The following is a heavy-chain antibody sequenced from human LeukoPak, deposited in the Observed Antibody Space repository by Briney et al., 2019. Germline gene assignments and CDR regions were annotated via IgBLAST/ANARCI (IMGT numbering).Heavy chain of an antibody. CDR2: ISSSSSYI. V-gene: IGHV3-21*01. Sequence: GGSLRLSCAASGFTFSSHSMNWVRQAPGKGLEWVSSISSSSSYIYYADSVKGRFTISRDNAKNSLYLQMNSLRAEDTAVYYCARDRNLWTTVVTETFDYWGQGTLVTVSS. J-gene: IGHJ4*02. CDR1: GFTFSSHS. CDR3: ARDRNLWTTVVTETFDY. D-gene: IGHD4-23*01.